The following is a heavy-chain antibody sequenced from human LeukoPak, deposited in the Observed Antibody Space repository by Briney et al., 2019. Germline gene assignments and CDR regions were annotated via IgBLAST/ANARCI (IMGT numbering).Heavy chain of an antibody. D-gene: IGHD3-16*02. J-gene: IGHJ3*02. V-gene: IGHV3-23*01. CDR3: ARLSSFAFDI. CDR1: GFTCSTYV. CDR2: ILHNGDST. Sequence: GGSLRLSCAASGFTCSTYVLTWVRQAPGKGLEWLSLILHNGDSTYYADSVKGRFTISRDNSKNTLYLQMNSLRAEDTAVYYCARLSSFAFDIWGQGTMVTVSS.